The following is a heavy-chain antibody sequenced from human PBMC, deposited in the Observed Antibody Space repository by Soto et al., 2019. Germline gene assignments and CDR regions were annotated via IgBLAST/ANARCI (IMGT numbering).Heavy chain of an antibody. CDR3: ARAQWELDYYYGMDV. CDR1: GDAIYIGGYY. D-gene: IGHD1-26*01. Sequence: PSETLSLTCTVSGDAIYIGGYYWTWIRQHPGKGLEWIGYIYHTGKTYYNPSLESRVTMSVDTSKNQFSLKLASVTAADTAVYYCARAQWELDYYYGMDVWGQGTTVTVSS. J-gene: IGHJ6*02. CDR2: IYHTGKT. V-gene: IGHV4-31*03.